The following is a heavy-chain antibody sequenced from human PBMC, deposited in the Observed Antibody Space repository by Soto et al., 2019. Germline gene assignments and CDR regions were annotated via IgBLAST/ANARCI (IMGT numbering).Heavy chain of an antibody. CDR3: ALRSMAVVPEY. Sequence: QVQLQESGPGLVKPSETLSLTCAVSGDSISSYYCMWIRQPPGKGLESIGYLYYGRSANYNPSLKCRVTLSGYTPTNQCSPTLSSMTAADTAVYYCALRSMAVVPEYWGQGTLVTVSS. CDR2: LYYGRSA. D-gene: IGHD3-22*01. CDR1: GDSISSYY. J-gene: IGHJ4*02. V-gene: IGHV4-59*01.